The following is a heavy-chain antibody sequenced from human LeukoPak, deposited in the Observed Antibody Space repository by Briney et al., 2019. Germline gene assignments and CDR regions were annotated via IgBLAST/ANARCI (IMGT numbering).Heavy chain of an antibody. V-gene: IGHV3-33*01. Sequence: GGSLRLSCAASGFTFSSYGMHWVRQAPGKGLEWVAVIWYGGSNKYYADSVKGRFTISRDNAKNSLYLQMNSLRVEDTAMYYCARWNYDSGSWVLDYWGQGTLVTVSS. CDR2: IWYGGSNK. D-gene: IGHD3-10*01. CDR3: ARWNYDSGSWVLDY. CDR1: GFTFSSYG. J-gene: IGHJ4*02.